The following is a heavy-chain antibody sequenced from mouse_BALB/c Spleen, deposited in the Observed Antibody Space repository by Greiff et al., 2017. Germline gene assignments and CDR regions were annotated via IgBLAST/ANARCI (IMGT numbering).Heavy chain of an antibody. V-gene: IGHV1-54*01. CDR1: GYAFTNYL. J-gene: IGHJ3*01. Sequence: QVQLQHSGAELVRPGTSVKVSCKASGYAFTNYLIEWVKQRPGQGLEWIGVINPGSGGTNYTEKFKGKATLTADKSSSTAYMQLSSLTSDDYAVYFCARYGPNQGWFAYWGQGTLVTVSA. CDR3: ARYGPNQGWFAY. CDR2: INPGSGGT. D-gene: IGHD1-1*02.